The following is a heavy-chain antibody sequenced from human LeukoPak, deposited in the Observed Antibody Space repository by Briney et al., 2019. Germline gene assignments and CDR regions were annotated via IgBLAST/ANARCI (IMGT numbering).Heavy chain of an antibody. CDR2: IYSGGVT. J-gene: IGHJ2*01. CDR1: GFTVSSNY. V-gene: IGHV3-53*01. D-gene: IGHD6-19*01. CDR3: ARAPSGWSDYWYFDL. Sequence: GGSLRLSCAASGFTVSSNYMSGVRQAPEKGLEWVSLIYSGGVTYYADSVKGRFIISRDNSKNTLFLQMNSLRAEDTAVYYCARAPSGWSDYWYFDLWGRGTLVTVSS.